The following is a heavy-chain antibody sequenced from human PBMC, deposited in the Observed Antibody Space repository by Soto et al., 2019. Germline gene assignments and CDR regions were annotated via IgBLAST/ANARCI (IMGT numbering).Heavy chain of an antibody. CDR1: GFSLTTSGVG. CDR2: IYWDDDK. CDR3: AHIVLRTVFGLVTTTAIYFDF. Sequence: HITLNESGPTVVRPTETLTLTCRFSGFSLTTSGVGVGWIRQSPGKAPEWLALIYWDDDKRYSASLKSRLTLTKHTSKNQVVLTVSDLDPTHTATYYCAHIVLRTVFGLVTTTAIYFDFCGQGTPVAVSS. D-gene: IGHD3-3*01. J-gene: IGHJ4*02. V-gene: IGHV2-5*02.